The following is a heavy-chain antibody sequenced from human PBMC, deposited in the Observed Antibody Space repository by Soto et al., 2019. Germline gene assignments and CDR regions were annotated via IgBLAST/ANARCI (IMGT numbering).Heavy chain of an antibody. CDR2: ISSSSYI. D-gene: IGHD2-2*01. CDR1: GFTFSSYS. Sequence: GGSLRLSCAASGFTFSSYSMNWVRQAPGKGLEWVSSISSSSYIYYADSVKGRFTISRDNAKNSLYLQMNSLRAEDTAVYYCARDGLGYCSSTSCYAEYNWFDPWGQGTLVTVSS. J-gene: IGHJ5*02. CDR3: ARDGLGYCSSTSCYAEYNWFDP. V-gene: IGHV3-21*01.